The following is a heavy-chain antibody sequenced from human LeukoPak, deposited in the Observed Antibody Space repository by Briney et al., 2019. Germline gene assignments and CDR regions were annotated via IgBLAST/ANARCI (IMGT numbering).Heavy chain of an antibody. J-gene: IGHJ6*02. D-gene: IGHD2-21*02. CDR1: RFTFSNSA. V-gene: IGHV3-23*01. Sequence: GGSLRLSCAASRFTFSNSAMSWVRQAPGKGLEWVAAISGSGGRTYYADSVKGRFTISRDNSKNTLSLQMNSLRDEDTATYYCAKEVYCGRDCYNPGYGVDVWGQGTTVTVSS. CDR3: AKEVYCGRDCYNPGYGVDV. CDR2: ISGSGGRT.